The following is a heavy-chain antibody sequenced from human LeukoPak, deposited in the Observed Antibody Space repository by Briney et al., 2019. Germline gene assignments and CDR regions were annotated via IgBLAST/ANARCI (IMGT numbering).Heavy chain of an antibody. J-gene: IGHJ2*01. D-gene: IGHD1-14*01. Sequence: ASVRVSCKASGYPFTTYDINWVRKATGQGLEWMGWMNPSSGYTGYSQKFQGRVTMHRNTSITTAYMELSSLRSEDTAVYYCARISDHNWYFDLWGRGTLVTVSS. V-gene: IGHV1-8*01. CDR2: MNPSSGYT. CDR1: GYPFTTYD. CDR3: ARISDHNWYFDL.